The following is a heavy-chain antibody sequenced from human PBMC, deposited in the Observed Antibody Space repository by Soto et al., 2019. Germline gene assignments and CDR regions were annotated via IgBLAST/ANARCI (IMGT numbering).Heavy chain of an antibody. Sequence: SETLSLTCAVSGGSISSGGYSWSWIRQPPGKGLEWIGYIYHRGSTYYNPSLKSRVTISVDRSKNQFSLKLSSVTAADTAVYYCARGIQLWPITYYFDYWGQGTLVTVSS. J-gene: IGHJ4*02. D-gene: IGHD5-18*01. CDR3: ARGIQLWPITYYFDY. CDR2: IYHRGST. V-gene: IGHV4-30-2*01. CDR1: GGSISSGGYS.